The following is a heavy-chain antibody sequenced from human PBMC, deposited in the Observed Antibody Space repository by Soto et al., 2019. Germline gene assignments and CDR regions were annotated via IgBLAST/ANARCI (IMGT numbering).Heavy chain of an antibody. CDR2: IKPSGGST. CDR1: AYTFTSYY. Sequence: QVQLVQSGAEVKKPGASVKVSCKASAYTFTSYYMHWVRQAPGQGLEWMGIIKPSGGSTSYAQKFEGRVTMTRDTSTSTVYMELSSLRSEDTAVYYCASTMGRNWFDPWGQGTLVTVSS. CDR3: ASTMGRNWFDP. D-gene: IGHD3-3*01. V-gene: IGHV1-46*01. J-gene: IGHJ5*02.